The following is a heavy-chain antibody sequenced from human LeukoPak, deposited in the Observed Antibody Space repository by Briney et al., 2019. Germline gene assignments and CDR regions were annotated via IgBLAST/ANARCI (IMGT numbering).Heavy chain of an antibody. CDR3: TTGGGYSGYDIDY. Sequence: GGSLRLSCAASGFTVSSNYMSWVRQAPGKGLEWVGRIKSKTDGGTTDYAAPVKGRFTISRDDSKNTLYLQMNSLKTEDTAVYYCTTGGGYSGYDIDYWGQGTLVTVSS. J-gene: IGHJ4*02. CDR1: GFTVSSNY. V-gene: IGHV3-15*01. D-gene: IGHD5-12*01. CDR2: IKSKTDGGTT.